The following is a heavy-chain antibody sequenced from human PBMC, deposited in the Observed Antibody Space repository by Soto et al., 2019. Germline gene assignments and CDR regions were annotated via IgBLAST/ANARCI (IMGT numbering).Heavy chain of an antibody. J-gene: IGHJ4*02. CDR3: STTVITAPLFEY. Sequence: EVQLVESGGGLGQPGGSLRLSCEGSGFTFSGHYMDWVRQAPGKGLEWLGRIRNKPNGHTTAYAASVKGRFTISRDDSKDLVYLQMNSLKSEDTALYYCSTTVITAPLFEYWGQGTLVAVSS. V-gene: IGHV3-72*01. D-gene: IGHD2-21*02. CDR2: IRNKPNGHTT. CDR1: GFTFSGHY.